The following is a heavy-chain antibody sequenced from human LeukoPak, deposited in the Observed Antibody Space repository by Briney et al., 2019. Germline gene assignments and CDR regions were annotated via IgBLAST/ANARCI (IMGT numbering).Heavy chain of an antibody. CDR3: ARTVVITSTADYFDH. CDR2: LYSGGSA. CDR1: GFTFSSYA. Sequence: GGSLRLSCAASGFTFSSYAMSWVRQAPGKGLEWVSVLYSGGSAYYADSVKGRFTISRDNSKNTLYLQMNGLRVEDTAVYYCARTVVITSTADYFDHWGQGTLVTVSS. J-gene: IGHJ4*02. D-gene: IGHD4/OR15-4a*01. V-gene: IGHV3-53*01.